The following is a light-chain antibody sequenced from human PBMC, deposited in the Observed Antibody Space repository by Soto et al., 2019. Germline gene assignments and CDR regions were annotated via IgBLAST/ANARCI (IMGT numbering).Light chain of an antibody. J-gene: IGKJ4*01. Sequence: EIVVTQSPDTLSLSPGERATLSSRTSEPIRYTYVAWYQQQPGQAPRLLIYGASRRAIGIPDRFSGSGSGTDFTLAISRLEPEDFALYYCQPYADSPLTFGGGTKVDIK. CDR3: QPYADSPLT. V-gene: IGKV3-20*01. CDR2: GAS. CDR1: EPIRYTY.